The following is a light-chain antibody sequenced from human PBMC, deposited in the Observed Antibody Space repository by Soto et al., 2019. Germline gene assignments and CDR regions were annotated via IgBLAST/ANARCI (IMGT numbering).Light chain of an antibody. Sequence: DIQMTQSPSSVSASVGDRVTITCRASQDISSWLAWYQQKPGKAPKLLIYGAYNLQNGVPSRFSGSGSGTDFTLTISSLQPEDFATYYCQQANSFPVTFGGGTKVEIK. CDR1: QDISSW. CDR3: QQANSFPVT. CDR2: GAY. V-gene: IGKV1-12*01. J-gene: IGKJ4*01.